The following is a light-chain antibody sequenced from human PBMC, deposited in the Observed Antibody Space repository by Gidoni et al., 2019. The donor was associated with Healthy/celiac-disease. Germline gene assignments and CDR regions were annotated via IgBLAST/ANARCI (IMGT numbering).Light chain of an antibody. CDR3: SSYTSSSTLYV. CDR1: SSAVGGYNY. J-gene: IGLJ1*01. CDR2: DVS. V-gene: IGLV2-14*01. Sequence: QSALTQPASVSGSPGPSITISCPGTSSAVGGYNYVSWYQQHPGKAPKLMIYDVSNRPSGVSNRFSGSKSGNTASLTISGLQAEDEADYYCSSYTSSSTLYVFGTGTKVTVL.